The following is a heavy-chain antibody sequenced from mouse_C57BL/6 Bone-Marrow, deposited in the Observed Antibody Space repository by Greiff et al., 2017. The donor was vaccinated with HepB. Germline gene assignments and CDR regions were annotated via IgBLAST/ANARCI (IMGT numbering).Heavy chain of an antibody. CDR2: IYPGDGDT. J-gene: IGHJ2*01. Sequence: QVQLQQSGPELVKPGASVKISCKASGYAFSSSWMNWVKQRPGKGLEWIGRIYPGDGDTNYNGKFKGKATLTADKSSSTAYMQLSSLTSEDSAVYFCVRRYYFDYWGQGTTLTVSS. CDR3: VRRYYFDY. V-gene: IGHV1-82*01. CDR1: GYAFSSSW.